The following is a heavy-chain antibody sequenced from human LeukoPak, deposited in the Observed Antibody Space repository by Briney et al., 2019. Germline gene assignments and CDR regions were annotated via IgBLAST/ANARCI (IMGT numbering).Heavy chain of an antibody. CDR3: ARVMMGATVTTFHYYCMDV. Sequence: GGSLRLSCAACGFTFTHYTIGWVRESAGTGLERGASITSSSSHIYYAESGNGRFTISRDNAKNEVYLQMNSLRGEDTAIYYCARVMMGATVTTFHYYCMDVWGVGTAVTVSS. CDR1: GFTFTHYT. D-gene: IGHD4-11*01. J-gene: IGHJ6*03. CDR2: ITSSSSHI. V-gene: IGHV3-21*01.